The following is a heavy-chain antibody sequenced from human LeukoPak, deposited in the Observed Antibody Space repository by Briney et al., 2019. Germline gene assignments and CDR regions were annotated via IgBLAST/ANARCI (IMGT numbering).Heavy chain of an antibody. CDR1: GFTFSDHF. V-gene: IGHV3-11*01. Sequence: NSGGSLRLSCAASGFTFSDHFMTWIRQAPGKGLEWISYISGSGATYYADSVKGRFTISRDNAQNSLWLQMSSLRAEDTAACYCARDPMYNGGNSGAFDFWGQGTLVTVSS. D-gene: IGHD4-23*01. J-gene: IGHJ3*01. CDR2: ISGSGAT. CDR3: ARDPMYNGGNSGAFDF.